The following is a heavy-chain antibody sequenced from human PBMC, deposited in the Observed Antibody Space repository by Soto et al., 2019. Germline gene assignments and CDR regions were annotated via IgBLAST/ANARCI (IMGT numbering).Heavy chain of an antibody. CDR1: GGTFSSYG. J-gene: IGHJ4*02. V-gene: IGHV1-69*13. CDR3: ARKGVDYNSPYLY. Sequence: SVKVSCKASGGTFSSYGISWVRQGPGQGLEWMGGIIPIFGTANYAQKFQGRVTITADESTSTAYMELSSLRSEDTAVYYCARKGVDYNSPYLYWGQGTLVTVSS. CDR2: IIPIFGTA. D-gene: IGHD4-4*01.